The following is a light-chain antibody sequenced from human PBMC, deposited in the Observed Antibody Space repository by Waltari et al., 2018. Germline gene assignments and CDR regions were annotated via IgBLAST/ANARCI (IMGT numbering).Light chain of an antibody. J-gene: IGLJ3*02. CDR3: ATWDDSLNGRV. CDR2: ANY. Sequence: QSVLTQPPLASGTPGQRVTISCSGTSSHIGINTVTCYQQLPGTAPKLLIYANYHRPSGVPDRFSASKSDTSASLAISGLQSEDEADYFCATWDDSLNGRVFGGGTKLAVL. CDR1: SSHIGINT. V-gene: IGLV1-44*01.